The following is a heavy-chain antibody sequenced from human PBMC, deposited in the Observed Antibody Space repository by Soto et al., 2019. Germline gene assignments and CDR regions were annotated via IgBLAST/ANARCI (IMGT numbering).Heavy chain of an antibody. J-gene: IGHJ6*02. CDR3: ARDLKRYYDSSGYGYYYYGMDV. V-gene: IGHV1-69*13. CDR1: GGTFSSYA. Sequence: SVKVSCKASGGTFSSYAISWVRQAPGQGLEWMGGIIPIFGTANYAQKFQGRVTITADESTTTAYMELSSLRSEDTAVYYCARDLKRYYDSSGYGYYYYGMDVWGQGTTVTVSS. CDR2: IIPIFGTA. D-gene: IGHD3-22*01.